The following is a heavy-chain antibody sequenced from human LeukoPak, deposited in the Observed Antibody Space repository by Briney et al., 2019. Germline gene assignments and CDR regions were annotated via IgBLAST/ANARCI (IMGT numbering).Heavy chain of an antibody. V-gene: IGHV1-18*01. CDR1: GGTFSSYA. Sequence: ASVKVSCKASGGTFSSYAISWVRQAPGQWLEWMGWISAYNGNTNYAQKLQGRVTMTTDTSTSTAYMELRSLRSDDTAVYYCARRADIGSGWYDYWGQGTLVTVSS. CDR3: ARRADIGSGWYDY. D-gene: IGHD6-19*01. J-gene: IGHJ4*02. CDR2: ISAYNGNT.